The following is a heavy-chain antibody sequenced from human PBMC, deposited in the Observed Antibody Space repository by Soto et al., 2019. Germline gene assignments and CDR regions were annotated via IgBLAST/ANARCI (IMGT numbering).Heavy chain of an antibody. J-gene: IGHJ4*02. CDR3: ASHYDMWSGYLSPVDY. Sequence: QVQLVESGGDLVKPGGSLRLSCAASGYTFSDYYMSWIRQAPGKGLEWFSYIDTSGTKIYYADSVKGRFTITRDNAKNSLYLEMNSLRDEDTAVYYCASHYDMWSGYLSPVDYWGPGTLVTVSS. CDR1: GYTFSDYY. D-gene: IGHD3-3*01. CDR2: IDTSGTKI. V-gene: IGHV3-11*01.